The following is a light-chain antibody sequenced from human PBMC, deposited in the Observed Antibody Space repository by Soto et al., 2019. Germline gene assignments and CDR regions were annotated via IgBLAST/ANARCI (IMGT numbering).Light chain of an antibody. CDR3: KQSYRTPFS. CDR2: AAS. J-gene: IGKJ3*01. CDR1: QSISNY. Sequence: DIQMTQSPSSLSASVGDSVTITCRASQSISNYLNWYQQKPGKAPKLLVYAASSLQTGVPSRFSSSGSGTEFTLTISSLQPEDFATYFVKQSYRTPFSFGPGTKLEI. V-gene: IGKV1-39*01.